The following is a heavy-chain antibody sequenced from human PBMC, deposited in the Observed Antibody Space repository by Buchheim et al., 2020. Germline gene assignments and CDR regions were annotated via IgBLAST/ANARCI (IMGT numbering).Heavy chain of an antibody. CDR3: AKDISLIGGYDSSGYYWGPFDY. CDR2: ISGSGGST. Sequence: EVQLLESGGGLVQPGGSLRLSCAASGFTFSSYAMSWVRQAPGKGLEWVSAISGSGGSTYYADSVKGRFTISRDNSKNTLYLQMNSLRAEDTAVYYCAKDISLIGGYDSSGYYWGPFDYWGQGTL. CDR1: GFTFSSYA. J-gene: IGHJ4*02. D-gene: IGHD3-22*01. V-gene: IGHV3-23*01.